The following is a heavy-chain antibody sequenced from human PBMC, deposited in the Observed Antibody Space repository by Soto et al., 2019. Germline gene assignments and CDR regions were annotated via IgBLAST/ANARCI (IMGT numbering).Heavy chain of an antibody. J-gene: IGHJ4*02. CDR2: IWYDGSNE. CDR1: GFTFSRHG. V-gene: IGHV3-33*01. Sequence: GSLRLSCAASGFTFSRHGMPWVRQAPGKGLEWVAIIWYDGSNEYYADSVRGRFTISRDNSKNTLYLQMSSLRVDDTAVYYCARDYTSTGYGLVYWGQGALVTVSS. D-gene: IGHD6-25*01. CDR3: ARDYTSTGYGLVY.